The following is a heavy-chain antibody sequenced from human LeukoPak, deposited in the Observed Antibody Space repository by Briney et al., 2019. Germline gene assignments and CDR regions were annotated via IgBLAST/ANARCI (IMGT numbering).Heavy chain of an antibody. CDR2: IRAFIGNT. Sequence: ASVKVSCKASGYTFTSYGISWVRQAPGQGLEWIGWIRAFIGNTNYAQKLQGRATMTTDTSTSTAYMVLRSLRSDDTAVYYCARDFLTTASEGYYYYMDVWGKGTTVTVSS. J-gene: IGHJ6*03. CDR1: GYTFTSYG. V-gene: IGHV1-18*01. D-gene: IGHD4-11*01. CDR3: ARDFLTTASEGYYYYMDV.